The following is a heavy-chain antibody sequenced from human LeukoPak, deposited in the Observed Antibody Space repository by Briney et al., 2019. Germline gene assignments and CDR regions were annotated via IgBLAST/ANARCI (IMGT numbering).Heavy chain of an antibody. CDR3: ASPRSRIRYSSSLSAAFDI. J-gene: IGHJ3*02. D-gene: IGHD6-6*01. Sequence: SETLSLACAVYGGSFSGYYWSWIRQPPGKGLEWMGEINHSGSANYNPSLKSRVTISVDTSKNQFSLKLSSVTAADTAVYYCASPRSRIRYSSSLSAAFDIWGQGTMVTVSS. CDR1: GGSFSGYY. CDR2: INHSGSA. V-gene: IGHV4-34*01.